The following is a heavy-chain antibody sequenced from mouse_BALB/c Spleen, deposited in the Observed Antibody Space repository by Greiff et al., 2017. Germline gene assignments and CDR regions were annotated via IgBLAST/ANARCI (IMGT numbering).Heavy chain of an antibody. V-gene: IGHV5-4*02. Sequence: EVKVVESGGGLVKPGGSLKLSCAASGFTFSDYYMYWVRQTPEKRLEWVATISDGGSYTYYPDSVKGRFTISRDNAKNNLYLQMSSLKSEDTAMYYCARDWVSTTYWGQGTLVTVSA. D-gene: IGHD2-4*01. J-gene: IGHJ3*01. CDR3: ARDWVSTTY. CDR2: ISDGGSYT. CDR1: GFTFSDYY.